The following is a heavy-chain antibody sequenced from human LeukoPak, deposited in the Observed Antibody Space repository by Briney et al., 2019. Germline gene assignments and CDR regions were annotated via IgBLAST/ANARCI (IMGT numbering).Heavy chain of an antibody. D-gene: IGHD3-10*01. Sequence: AGGSLRLSCAASGFTFSNAWMSWVRQAPGKGLEWVGRIKSNTDGGTTDYAAPVKDRFTISRDDSKNTLYLQMNSLKTEDTAMYYCTAYYYGSGTYYNAHYWGQGSLVTVSS. CDR2: IKSNTDGGTT. V-gene: IGHV3-15*01. J-gene: IGHJ4*02. CDR3: TAYYYGSGTYYNAHY. CDR1: GFTFSNAW.